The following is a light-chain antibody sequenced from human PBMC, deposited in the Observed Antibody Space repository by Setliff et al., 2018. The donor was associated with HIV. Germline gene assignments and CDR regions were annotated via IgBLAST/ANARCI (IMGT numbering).Light chain of an antibody. CDR3: SSYTSSYTYV. Sequence: QSVLTQPPSVSAAPGQKVTISCSGGTSNIGSHFVSWYQQLPGTAPKLLIYENTRRPSGIPDRFSGSKSGTSATLGITGLQTGDEADYYCSSYTSSYTYVFGTGTKVTVL. J-gene: IGLJ1*01. V-gene: IGLV1-51*01. CDR2: ENT. CDR1: TSNIGSHF.